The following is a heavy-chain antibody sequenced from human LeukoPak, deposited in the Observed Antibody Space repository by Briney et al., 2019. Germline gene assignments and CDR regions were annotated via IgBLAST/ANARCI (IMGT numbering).Heavy chain of an antibody. CDR2: IYHSGYT. CDR3: ARKVAGAFDI. CDR1: GYSINSGYY. D-gene: IGHD2-15*01. Sequence: SETLSLTCSVSGYSINSGYYWGWIRPPPGKGLEWIGIIYHSGYTYYNLSLESRVTISVDTSKNQFFLKLNSVTAADTAVYYCARKVAGAFDIWGQGIMVTVSS. J-gene: IGHJ3*02. V-gene: IGHV4-38-2*02.